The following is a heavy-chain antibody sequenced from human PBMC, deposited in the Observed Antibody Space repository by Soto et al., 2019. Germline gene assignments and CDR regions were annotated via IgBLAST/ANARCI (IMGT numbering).Heavy chain of an antibody. J-gene: IGHJ1*01. CDR2: IYYSGLT. V-gene: IGHV4-31*03. Sequence: SETLFLTCSVSGDSISTEGYYWSWIRQHPGKGLEWIGYIYYSGLTSYNPSLKSRVTISRATSKNQFYLKLSSVTAADTAVYYCARSRSYYVEDFQKWGQGTLVTVSS. D-gene: IGHD1-26*01. CDR1: GDSISTEGYY. CDR3: ARSRSYYVEDFQK.